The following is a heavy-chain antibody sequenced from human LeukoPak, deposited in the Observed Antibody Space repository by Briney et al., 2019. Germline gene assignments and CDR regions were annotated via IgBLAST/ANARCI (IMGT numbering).Heavy chain of an antibody. CDR2: ISSSGSTI. D-gene: IGHD3-22*01. CDR1: GFTVSSNY. V-gene: IGHV3-11*04. J-gene: IGHJ5*02. CDR3: ARDASFSGTYYYDSSGYYFGNWFDP. Sequence: GGSLRLSCAASGFTVSSNYMSWVRQAPGKGLEWVSYISSSGSTIYYADSVKGRFTISRDNAKNSLYLQMNSLRAEDTAVYYCARDASFSGTYYYDSSGYYFGNWFDPWGQGTLVTVSS.